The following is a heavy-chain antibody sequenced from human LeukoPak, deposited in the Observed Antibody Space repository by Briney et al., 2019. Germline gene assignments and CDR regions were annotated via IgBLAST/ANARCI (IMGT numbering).Heavy chain of an antibody. CDR2: ISAYNGNT. J-gene: IGHJ4*02. D-gene: IGHD5-18*01. V-gene: IGHV1-18*04. CDR3: ARDSLTAMVPNFDY. CDR1: GYTFTSYG. Sequence: ASVKVSCKASGYTFTSYGISWVRQAPGQGLEWMGWISAYNGNTNYAQKLQGRVTMTTDTYTSTAYMELRSLRSDDTAVYYCARDSLTAMVPNFDYWGQGTLVTVSS.